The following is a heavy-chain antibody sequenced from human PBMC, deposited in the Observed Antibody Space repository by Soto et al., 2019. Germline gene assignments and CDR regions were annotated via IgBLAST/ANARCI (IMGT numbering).Heavy chain of an antibody. CDR2: IYWDDDK. CDR3: AHTRGRTWPAGWAMDV. CDR1: GFSLSTSGVA. V-gene: IGHV2-5*02. Sequence: QITLKESGPTLVKPTQTLTLTCTFSGFSLSTSGVAVGWIRQPPGKALEWLGIIYWDDDKRYSPSLKSRLSNHKDPSKNQVVPTMTNMDPVDTGTYYCAHTRGRTWPAGWAMDVRGQGTTVTVSS. D-gene: IGHD1-26*01. J-gene: IGHJ6*02.